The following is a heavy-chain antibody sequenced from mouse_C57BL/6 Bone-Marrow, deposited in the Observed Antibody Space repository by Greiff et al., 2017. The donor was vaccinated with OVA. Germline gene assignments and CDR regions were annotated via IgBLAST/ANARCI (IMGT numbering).Heavy chain of an antibody. CDR3: ESRVFYYYGSSRYWYFDV. CDR1: GYTFTGYW. Sequence: VQLQQSGAELMKPGASVKLSCKATGYTFTGYWIEWVKQRPGHGLEWIGEILPGSGSTNYNEKFKGKATFTADTSSNTAYMQLSSLTTEDSAIYYCESRVFYYYGSSRYWYFDVWGTGTTVTVSA. D-gene: IGHD1-1*01. J-gene: IGHJ1*03. CDR2: ILPGSGST. V-gene: IGHV1-9*01.